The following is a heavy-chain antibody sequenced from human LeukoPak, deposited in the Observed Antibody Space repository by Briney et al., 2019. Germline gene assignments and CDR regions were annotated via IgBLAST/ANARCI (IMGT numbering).Heavy chain of an antibody. V-gene: IGHV4-59*08. CDR2: SYYSEST. D-gene: IGHD3-3*01. Sequence: SETLSLTCTVSVGSISSYYWSWIRQPPGKGRERSRYSYYSESTTNNHTINSRVTISVDTSTSQFSLKLSSVTAADTAAYFCARELEWHLLRYFDAWGQGTLVTVAS. CDR3: ARELEWHLLRYFDA. J-gene: IGHJ4*03. CDR1: VGSISSYY.